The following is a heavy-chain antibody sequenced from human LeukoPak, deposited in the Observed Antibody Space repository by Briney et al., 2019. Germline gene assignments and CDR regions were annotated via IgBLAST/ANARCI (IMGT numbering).Heavy chain of an antibody. CDR2: ISSSSSTI. V-gene: IGHV3-48*01. Sequence: GGSLRLSCAASGFTFSNYAMNWVRQAPGKGLEWVSYISSSSSTIYCADSVKGRFTISRDNSKNTLYLQMNSLRAEDTAVYYCAKVAVAGNFDYWGQGTLVTVSS. D-gene: IGHD6-19*01. CDR1: GFTFSNYA. J-gene: IGHJ4*02. CDR3: AKVAVAGNFDY.